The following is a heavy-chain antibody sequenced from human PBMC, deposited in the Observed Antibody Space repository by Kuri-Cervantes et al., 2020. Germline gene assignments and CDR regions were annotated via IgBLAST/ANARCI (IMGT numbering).Heavy chain of an antibody. D-gene: IGHD3-10*01. J-gene: IGHJ4*02. Sequence: GESLKISCAASGFTVSSNYMNWVRQAPGKGLEWVSSITSDSYYIYYADSVKGRFTISRDNARNSLYLQMNSLRAEDATVYYCVRATGAGSFARADYWGQGTLVTVSS. CDR3: VRATGAGSFARADY. CDR2: ITSDSYYI. V-gene: IGHV3-21*04. CDR1: GFTVSSNY.